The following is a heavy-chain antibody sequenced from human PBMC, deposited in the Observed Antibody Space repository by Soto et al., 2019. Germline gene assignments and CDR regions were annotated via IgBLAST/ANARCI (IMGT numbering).Heavy chain of an antibody. CDR1: GFPFSSYG. CDR2: ISFDGSYR. Sequence: QVQLVESGGGVVQPGRSLRLSCAASGFPFSSYGMHWVRHAPGKGLEWVAIISFDGSYRSFADSVKGRFTISRDNSKNTLYLQMNSLRPEDTAVYYCAKDLGLDSSGWRAVYFQHWGQGTLVTVSS. CDR3: AKDLGLDSSGWRAVYFQH. J-gene: IGHJ1*01. D-gene: IGHD6-19*01. V-gene: IGHV3-30*18.